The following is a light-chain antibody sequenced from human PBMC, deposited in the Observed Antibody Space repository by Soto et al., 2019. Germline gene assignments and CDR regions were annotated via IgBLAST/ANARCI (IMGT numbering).Light chain of an antibody. J-gene: IGKJ1*01. CDR2: GAS. CDR3: QQYGSSGT. Sequence: AGEVSILSCRASQSVSSNLAWYQQKPGQAPRLLIYGASNRATGIPDRFSGSGSGTDFTLTISRLEPEDFAVYYCQQYGSSGTFGQGTKVDI. CDR1: QSVSSN. V-gene: IGKV3-20*01.